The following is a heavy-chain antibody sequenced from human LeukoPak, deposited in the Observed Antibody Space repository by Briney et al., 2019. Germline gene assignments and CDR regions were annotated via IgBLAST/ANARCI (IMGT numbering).Heavy chain of an antibody. D-gene: IGHD5-18*01. Sequence: PGGSLRLSCAASGFTFSSSAMSWVRQAPGKGLEWVSAINGGGGSTYYADSVKGRFTISRDNSKNTLYLQMNSLRAEDTAVYYCAKERGTAMVRSYYMDVWGKGTTVTVSS. CDR2: INGGGGST. CDR3: AKERGTAMVRSYYMDV. V-gene: IGHV3-23*01. CDR1: GFTFSSSA. J-gene: IGHJ6*03.